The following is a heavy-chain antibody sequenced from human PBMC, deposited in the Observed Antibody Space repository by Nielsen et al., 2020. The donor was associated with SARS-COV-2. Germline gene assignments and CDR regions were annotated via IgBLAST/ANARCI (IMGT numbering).Heavy chain of an antibody. J-gene: IGHJ5*02. CDR3: ARRVVPAATLVPNWFDP. CDR2: INHSGST. D-gene: IGHD2-2*01. V-gene: IGHV4-34*01. Sequence: PGKGLEWIGEINHSGSTNYNPSLKSRVTISVDTSKNQFSLKLSSVTAADTAVYYCARRVVPAATLVPNWFDPWGQGTLVTVSS.